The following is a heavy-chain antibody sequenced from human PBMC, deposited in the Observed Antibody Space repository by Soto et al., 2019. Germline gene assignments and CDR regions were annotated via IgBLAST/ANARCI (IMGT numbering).Heavy chain of an antibody. CDR1: GFTFSSYA. J-gene: IGHJ6*02. CDR3: AKVSAGNYYYGMDV. D-gene: IGHD6-13*01. V-gene: IGHV3-23*01. CDR2: ISGSGGST. Sequence: EVQLLESGGGLVQPGGSLRLSCAASGFTFSSYAMSWVRQAPGKGLEWVSAISGSGGSTYYADSVKGRFTISRDNYKNTLYRQMNSLRAADTAVYYCAKVSAGNYYYGMDVWGQGTTVTVSS.